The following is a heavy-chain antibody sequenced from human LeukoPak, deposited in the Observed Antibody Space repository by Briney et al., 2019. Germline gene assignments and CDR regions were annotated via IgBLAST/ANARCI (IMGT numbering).Heavy chain of an antibody. Sequence: AGGSLRLSCVASGFTFSSYWMHWVRQDPRKGLVWVSRISGDGRNINYADSVWGRFTISRDNAKNTLYLQMNTLRVEDTAVYYCTRDLMDYDVSTGLHHYYMDVWGQGTTVTVSS. V-gene: IGHV3-74*01. D-gene: IGHD3-9*01. CDR1: GFTFSSYW. J-gene: IGHJ6*02. CDR2: ISGDGRNI. CDR3: TRDLMDYDVSTGLHHYYMDV.